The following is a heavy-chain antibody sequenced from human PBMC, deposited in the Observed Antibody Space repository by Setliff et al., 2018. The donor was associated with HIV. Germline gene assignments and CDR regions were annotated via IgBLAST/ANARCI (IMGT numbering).Heavy chain of an antibody. CDR2: MFYGGNT. CDR1: GGSISSHY. J-gene: IGHJ5*02. Sequence: SETLSLTCTVSGGSISSHYWSWIRQPPGKGLEWIGYMFYGGNTDYNPSLKGRITISVDTSKNQISLRLRSVTAADTAVYYWARAYGSERLNWFDPWGQVTLVTVSS. D-gene: IGHD3-10*01. CDR3: ARAYGSERLNWFDP. V-gene: IGHV4-59*11.